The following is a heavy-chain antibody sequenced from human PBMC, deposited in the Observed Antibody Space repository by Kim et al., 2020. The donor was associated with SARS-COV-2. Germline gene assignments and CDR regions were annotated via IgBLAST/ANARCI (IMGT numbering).Heavy chain of an antibody. CDR3: ARGPGGMDV. J-gene: IGHJ6*02. Sequence: ASVKVSCKASGYTLTSNPVNWVRQAPGQGLEWMGWINTNTGNPTYAQGFTGRFVLSLATSVSTAYLQISSLRAEDTAVYYCARGPGGMDVWGQGTTVTVS. CDR2: INTNTGNP. CDR1: GYTLTSNP. V-gene: IGHV7-4-1*02.